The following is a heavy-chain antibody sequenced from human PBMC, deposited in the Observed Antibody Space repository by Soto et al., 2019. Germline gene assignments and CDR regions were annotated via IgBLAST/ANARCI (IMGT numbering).Heavy chain of an antibody. CDR3: ARDSATLVPGV. D-gene: IGHD3-10*01. CDR1: GYTFIRNG. V-gene: IGHV1-18*01. Sequence: QVQLVQSGAEVKKPGASVKVSCKASGYTFIRNGISWVRQAPGQGLKWMGWISAYNGNTEYARKFQGRVTMTTDTSTSTAYMELRNLRSDDTAVYYCARDSATLVPGVWGQGTTVTVSS. J-gene: IGHJ6*02. CDR2: ISAYNGNT.